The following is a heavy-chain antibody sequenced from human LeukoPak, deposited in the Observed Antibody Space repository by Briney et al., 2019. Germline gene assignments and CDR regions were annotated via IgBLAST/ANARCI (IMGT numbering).Heavy chain of an antibody. CDR2: ISYDGSNK. CDR1: GFTFSSYG. J-gene: IGHJ4*02. CDR3: ARDNPRFWPCDY. V-gene: IGHV3-30*03. Sequence: GRSLRLSCAASGFTFSSYGMHWVRQAPGKGLEWVAVISYDGSNKYYADSVRGRFTISRDNSKNTLYLQMNSLRAEDTAVYYCARDNPRFWPCDYWGQGTLVTVSS.